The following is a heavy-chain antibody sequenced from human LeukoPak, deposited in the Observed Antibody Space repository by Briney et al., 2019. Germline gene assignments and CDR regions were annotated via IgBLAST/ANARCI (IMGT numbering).Heavy chain of an antibody. J-gene: IGHJ4*02. CDR1: GYTFTGYY. Sequence: ASVNVSCKASGYTFTGYYMHWVRQAPGQGLEWMGWINPNSGGTNYAQKFQGWVTMTRDTSISTAYMELSRLRSDDTAVYYCAREGRGDGYNLFDYWGQGTLVTVSS. CDR2: INPNSGGT. CDR3: AREGRGDGYNLFDY. V-gene: IGHV1-2*04. D-gene: IGHD5-24*01.